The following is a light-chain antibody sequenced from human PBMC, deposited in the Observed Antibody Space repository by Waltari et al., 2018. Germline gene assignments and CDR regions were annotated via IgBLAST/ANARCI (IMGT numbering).Light chain of an antibody. CDR1: SSDVGGHNH. CDR2: DVH. J-gene: IGLJ3*02. CDR3: NSFTDSVTWV. V-gene: IGLV2-14*03. Sequence: QSALTQPASVSGSPGESITISCTGTSSDVGGHNHVPWYQHHQGKAPKRMIHDVHKRPSGVATRFSGSKSGSTASLTISGLQAEDEADYYCNSFTDSVTWVFGGGTKLTVL.